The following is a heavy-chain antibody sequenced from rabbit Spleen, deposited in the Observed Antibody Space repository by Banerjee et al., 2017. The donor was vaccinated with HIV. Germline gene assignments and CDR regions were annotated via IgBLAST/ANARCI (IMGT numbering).Heavy chain of an antibody. V-gene: IGHV1S45*01. CDR3: ARDLIGVIGWNFYL. CDR1: GLDFNSRYW. J-gene: IGHJ4*01. Sequence: QQQLEESGGGLVKPEGSLTLTCKASGLDFNSRYWICWVRQAPGKGLEWIACINASTGKPVYATWASGRFTISRTSSTTVTLRMTSLTAADRATYFCARDLIGVIGWNFYLLGPGTLVTVS. CDR2: INASTGKP. D-gene: IGHD2-1*01.